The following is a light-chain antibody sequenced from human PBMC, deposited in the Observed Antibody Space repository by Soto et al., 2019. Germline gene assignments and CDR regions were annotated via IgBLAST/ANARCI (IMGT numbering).Light chain of an antibody. CDR1: QDIRED. V-gene: IGKV1-33*01. J-gene: IGKJ4*01. CDR3: QQYNNLPLT. CDR2: DAS. Sequence: DIQMTQSPSSLSASVGDRVTITCQASQDIREDLNWYQQKAGKAPQLLIYDASNLETGVPSRFTGSGSVTDFTFTISSLQPEDIATYFCQQYNNLPLTFGGGTKVEI.